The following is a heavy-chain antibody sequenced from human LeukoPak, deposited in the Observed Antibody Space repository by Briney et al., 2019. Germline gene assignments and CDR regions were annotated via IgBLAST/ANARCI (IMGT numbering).Heavy chain of an antibody. CDR3: VEGGAPSYYDGSGDAYFDY. J-gene: IGHJ4*02. V-gene: IGHV3-30-3*02. D-gene: IGHD3-22*01. Sequence: GGSLRLSCAASGFTFSSYAMHWVRQAPGKGLEWVAVISYDGSNKYYADSVKGRFTISRDNSKNTLYLQMNSLRAEDTAVYFCVEGGAPSYYDGSGDAYFDYWGQGTLVTVSS. CDR2: ISYDGSNK. CDR1: GFTFSSYA.